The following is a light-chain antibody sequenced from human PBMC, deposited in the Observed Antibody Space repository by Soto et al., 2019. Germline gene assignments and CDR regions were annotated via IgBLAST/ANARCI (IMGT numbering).Light chain of an antibody. CDR3: QQANCFPIT. CDR2: AAS. Sequence: DIQLTKTPAVLSASVGDRVTITCRASQGIAGWLAWYQQKPGKAPKLLIYAASSLESGVPSRFSGRGSATDFTPTSSSLHADYVATYCYQQANCFPITFGQGTRLEIK. CDR1: QGIAGW. J-gene: IGKJ5*01. V-gene: IGKV1-12*01.